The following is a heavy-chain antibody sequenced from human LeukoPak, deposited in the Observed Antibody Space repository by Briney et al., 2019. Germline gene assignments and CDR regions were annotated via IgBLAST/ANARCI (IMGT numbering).Heavy chain of an antibody. CDR3: ASPLVESSGNVHFGL. V-gene: IGHV3-7*05. CDR1: GFTFSIYW. D-gene: IGHD4-23*01. J-gene: IGHJ2*01. Sequence: GGSLRLSCAASGFTFSIYWMTWVRQAPGKGLEWVANIKPDGSWKSYVDSVKGRFIISRDNAKKSLYMEMSSLRAEDTAVYYCASPLVESSGNVHFGLWGRGTLVTVSS. CDR2: IKPDGSWK.